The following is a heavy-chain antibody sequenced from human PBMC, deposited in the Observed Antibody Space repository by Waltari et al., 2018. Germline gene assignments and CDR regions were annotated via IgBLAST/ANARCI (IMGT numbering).Heavy chain of an antibody. CDR1: GGSISSYY. Sequence: QVQLQESGPGLVKPSETLSLTCTVSGGSISSYYWSWIRQPAGKGLEWIGRIYTSGSTNYNPSLKSRVTMSVDTSKNQFSLKLSSLTAEDTAVYYCAREFELGIDAFDIWGQGTMVTVSS. D-gene: IGHD7-27*01. CDR3: AREFELGIDAFDI. J-gene: IGHJ3*02. CDR2: IYTSGST. V-gene: IGHV4-4*07.